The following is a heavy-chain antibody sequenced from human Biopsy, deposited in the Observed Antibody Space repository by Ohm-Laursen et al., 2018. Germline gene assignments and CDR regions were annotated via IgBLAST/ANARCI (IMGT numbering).Heavy chain of an antibody. D-gene: IGHD3-22*01. V-gene: IGHV1-8*01. CDR3: ARDFNYDGGGSFNFDY. CDR1: GYTFTNYN. CDR2: MNPNSGNT. J-gene: IGHJ4*02. Sequence: AASVKVSCKPSGYTFTNYNVNWVRQATGQGLEWMGWMNPNSGNTGYAQKFQGRVTMTRNTSISTAYMELSSLTSVDTAVYYCARDFNYDGGGSFNFDYWGQGTLVTVSS.